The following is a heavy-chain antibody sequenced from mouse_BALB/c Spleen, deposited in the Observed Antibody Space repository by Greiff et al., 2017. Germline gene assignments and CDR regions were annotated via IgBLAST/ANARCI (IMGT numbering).Heavy chain of an antibody. CDR2: ISYSGST. V-gene: IGHV3-2*02. Sequence: EVQRVESGPGLVKPSQSLSLTCTVTGYSITSDYAWNWIRQFPGNKLEWMGYISYSGSTSYNPSLKSRISITRDTSKNQFFLQLNSVTTEDTATYYCARRFPTGPWYFDVWGAGTTVTVAS. D-gene: IGHD3-3*01. CDR1: GYSITSDYA. CDR3: ARRFPTGPWYFDV. J-gene: IGHJ1*01.